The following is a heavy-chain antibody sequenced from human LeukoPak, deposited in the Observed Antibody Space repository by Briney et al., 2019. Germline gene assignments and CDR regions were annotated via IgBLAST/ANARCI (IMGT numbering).Heavy chain of an antibody. D-gene: IGHD4-23*01. CDR3: ARGGGRYYYYMDV. V-gene: IGHV3-11*04. Sequence: GGSLRLSCAASGFTFSDYYMSWIRQAPGKGLEWVSYISSSGSTIYYADSVKGRFTISRDNSKNTVYLQMNSLRAEDTAVYYCARGGGRYYYYMDVWGRGTTVTVSS. CDR2: ISSSGSTI. J-gene: IGHJ6*03. CDR1: GFTFSDYY.